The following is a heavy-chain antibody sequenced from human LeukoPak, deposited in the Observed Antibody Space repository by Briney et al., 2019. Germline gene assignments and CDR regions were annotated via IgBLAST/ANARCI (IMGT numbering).Heavy chain of an antibody. CDR2: IYYSGST. D-gene: IGHD3-22*01. CDR3: ARTQENYYDRQFDP. Sequence: SETLSLTCSVSGGSIRGYYWNWIRQPPGKGLEWIGYIYYSGSTNYNPSLKSRVTIFVDTTKNQFSLKLSSVTAADTAVYYCARTQENYYDRQFDPWGQGTPVTVSS. V-gene: IGHV4-59*01. CDR1: GGSIRGYY. J-gene: IGHJ5*02.